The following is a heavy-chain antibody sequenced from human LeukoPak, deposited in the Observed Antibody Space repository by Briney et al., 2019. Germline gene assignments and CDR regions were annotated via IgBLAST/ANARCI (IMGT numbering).Heavy chain of an antibody. CDR1: GGSISSSSHY. V-gene: IGHV4-39*01. D-gene: IGHD3-22*01. CDR3: ARLGDSSGYYYVPYYFDY. Sequence: SETLSLTCTVSGGSISSSSHYWGWIRQPPGKGLKWIGSIYYSGSTYYNPSLKSRVTISVDTSKNQFSLKLSSVTAADTAVYYCARLGDSSGYYYVPYYFDYWGQGTLVTVSS. J-gene: IGHJ4*02. CDR2: IYYSGST.